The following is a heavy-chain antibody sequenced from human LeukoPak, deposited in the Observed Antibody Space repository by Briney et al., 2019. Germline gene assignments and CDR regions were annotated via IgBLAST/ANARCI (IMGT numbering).Heavy chain of an antibody. D-gene: IGHD6-13*01. CDR2: ISAYNGNT. Sequence: ASVKVSCKASGYTFTNYYIHWVRQAPGQGLEWMGWISAYNGNTNYAQKLQGRVTMTTDTSTSTAYMELRSLRSDDTAVYYCARGDSSWYAPVWFDPWGQGTLVTVSS. CDR3: ARGDSSWYAPVWFDP. J-gene: IGHJ5*02. CDR1: GYTFTNYY. V-gene: IGHV1-18*04.